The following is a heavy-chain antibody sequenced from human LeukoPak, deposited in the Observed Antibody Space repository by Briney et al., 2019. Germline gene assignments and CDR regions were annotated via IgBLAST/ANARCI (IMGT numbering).Heavy chain of an antibody. CDR2: INHSGSA. CDR3: ARDSSYCNTTSCPQNYFYYGMDV. CDR1: GGSFSDYY. D-gene: IGHD2-2*01. Sequence: SETLSLTCAVYGGSFSDYYWSWIRQPPGKGLEWIGEINHSGSANYNPSLKSRFTISIDTSKNQFSLNLNSVTAADTAVYYCARDSSYCNTTSCPQNYFYYGMDVWGQGTTVTVSS. V-gene: IGHV4-34*01. J-gene: IGHJ6*02.